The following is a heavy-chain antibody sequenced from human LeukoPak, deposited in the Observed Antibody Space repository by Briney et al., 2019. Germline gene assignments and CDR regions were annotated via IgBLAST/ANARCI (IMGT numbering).Heavy chain of an antibody. CDR2: IYYSGST. Sequence: SETLSLTCTVSGGSISSHYWSWIRQPPGKGLEWIGYIYYSGSTNYNPSRKSRVTISVDTSKNQFSLKLSSVTAADTAVYYCARDAADYYYYYMDVWGKGTTVTVSS. J-gene: IGHJ6*03. V-gene: IGHV4-59*11. CDR1: GGSISSHY. CDR3: ARDAADYYYYYMDV. D-gene: IGHD6-25*01.